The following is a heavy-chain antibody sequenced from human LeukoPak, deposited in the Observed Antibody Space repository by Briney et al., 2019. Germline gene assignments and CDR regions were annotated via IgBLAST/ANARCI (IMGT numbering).Heavy chain of an antibody. CDR3: SRGAYSSGSYNVDY. Sequence: GGSLRLSCAASGFTVSSNYMSWVRQAPGKGLEWVSVIYSGGSTYYADSVKGRFTIFRDNSKNSLYLQMNSLRAGDTAVYYCSRGAYSSGSYNVDYWGQGTLVTVSS. D-gene: IGHD3-10*01. V-gene: IGHV3-53*01. J-gene: IGHJ4*02. CDR2: IYSGGST. CDR1: GFTVSSNY.